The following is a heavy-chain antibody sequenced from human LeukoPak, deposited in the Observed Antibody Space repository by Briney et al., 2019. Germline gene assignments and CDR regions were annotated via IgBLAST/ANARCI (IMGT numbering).Heavy chain of an antibody. CDR2: ISSSGSTI. V-gene: IGHV3-48*03. Sequence: GGSLRLSCAASGFTFSSYEMNWVRQAPGKGLEWVSYISSSGSTIYYADSVKGRFTISRDNAKNSLYLQMNSLRAEDTAVYYCARAPPYYYDSSGYYSLYYYYYMDVWGKGTTVTISS. J-gene: IGHJ6*03. CDR1: GFTFSSYE. CDR3: ARAPPYYYDSSGYYSLYYYYYMDV. D-gene: IGHD3-22*01.